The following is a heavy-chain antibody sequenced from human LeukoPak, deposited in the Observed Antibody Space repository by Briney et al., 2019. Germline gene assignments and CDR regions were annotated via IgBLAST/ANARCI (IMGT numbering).Heavy chain of an antibody. J-gene: IGHJ4*02. V-gene: IGHV3-23*01. Sequence: GGSLRLSCAASGFTFSTYAMSWVRRAPGKGLEWVSTVSGSGSSAYYADSVKGRFTISRDNSNSTLYLQMSSLRAEDTALYYCVKPRSGSYYDYWGQGTLVTVSS. D-gene: IGHD3-10*01. CDR3: VKPRSGSYYDY. CDR1: GFTFSTYA. CDR2: VSGSGSSA.